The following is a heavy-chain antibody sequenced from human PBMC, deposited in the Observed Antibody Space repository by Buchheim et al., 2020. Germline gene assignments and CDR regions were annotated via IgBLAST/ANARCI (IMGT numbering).Heavy chain of an antibody. V-gene: IGHV3-7*01. CDR2: INEGGSDK. CDR1: GFTFSNYW. Sequence: EVQLVESGGGLVQPGGSLRLSCAASGFTFSNYWMSWVRQAPGKGLEWVASINEGGSDKFYLDSVKGRFTISRDNANKLLYLQMNSLRVEDTDVYYCGDPDGYWGQGT. D-gene: IGHD2-21*01. J-gene: IGHJ4*02. CDR3: GDPDGY.